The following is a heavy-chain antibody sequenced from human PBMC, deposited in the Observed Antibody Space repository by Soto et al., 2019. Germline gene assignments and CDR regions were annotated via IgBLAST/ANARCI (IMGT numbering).Heavy chain of an antibody. Sequence: WGSLRLSCAASGFTFSSYAMSWVRQGPGKGLEWVSAISVSVGSTYYADSVKGRFTISRDNSKNTLYLQMNSLRAEDTAVYYCARPHISRGDCSGGSCSPAYYYYGRDVLGHETTVIVSS. J-gene: IGHJ6*02. CDR3: ARPHISRGDCSGGSCSPAYYYYGRDV. CDR2: ISVSVGST. D-gene: IGHD2-15*01. CDR1: GFTFSSYA. V-gene: IGHV3-23*01.